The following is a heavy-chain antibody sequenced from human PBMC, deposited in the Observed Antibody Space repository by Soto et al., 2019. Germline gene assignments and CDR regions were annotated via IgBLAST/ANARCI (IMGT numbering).Heavy chain of an antibody. J-gene: IGHJ5*01. CDR2: TSPRTGGA. CDR3: ARPSGSYSKWFDS. CDR1: GYTFTAYY. Sequence: ASLKGSCKTSGYTFTAYYMHWLRQAPGHGLEWLGWTSPRTGGAKYSHKFQGRVSMTRNTSITTAYMELTGLSTDDTAVYYCARPSGSYSKWFDSWGQGTLVTVYS. D-gene: IGHD3-10*01. V-gene: IGHV1-2*02.